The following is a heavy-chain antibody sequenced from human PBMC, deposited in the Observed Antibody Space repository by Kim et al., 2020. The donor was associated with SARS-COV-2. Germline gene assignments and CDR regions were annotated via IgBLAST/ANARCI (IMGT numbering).Heavy chain of an antibody. D-gene: IGHD3-22*01. CDR2: INHSGYT. CDR3: AGGVRTFSMIVVVITAHTYYFDS. J-gene: IGHJ4*02. Sequence: SETLSLTCAVYGGSFSDYYWTWIRQPPGKGLEWIGEINHSGYTSYNPSLKSRVTISVDTSKNKFSLKLSSVTAADTAVYYCAGGVRTFSMIVVVITAHTYYFDSGSQGTLVTVSS. CDR1: GGSFSDYY. V-gene: IGHV4-34*01.